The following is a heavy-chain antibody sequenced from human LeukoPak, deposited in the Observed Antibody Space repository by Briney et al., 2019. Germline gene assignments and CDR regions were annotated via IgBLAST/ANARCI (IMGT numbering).Heavy chain of an antibody. CDR3: ARDHLYGDYPFDY. V-gene: IGHV3-48*01. CDR2: ISSSSSTI. CDR1: GFTFSSYS. Sequence: SGGSLRLSCAASGFTFSSYSMNWVRQAPGKWLEWVSYISSSSSTIYYADSVKGRFTISRDNAKNSLYLQMNSLRAEDTAVYYCARDHLYGDYPFDYWGQGTLVTVSP. J-gene: IGHJ4*02. D-gene: IGHD4-17*01.